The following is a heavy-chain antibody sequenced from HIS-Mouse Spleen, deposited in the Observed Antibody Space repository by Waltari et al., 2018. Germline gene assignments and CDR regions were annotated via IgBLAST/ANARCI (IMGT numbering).Heavy chain of an antibody. CDR3: ARGIAAAGRGDYYYYGMDV. J-gene: IGHJ6*02. Sequence: QVQLVQSGAEVKKPGASVKVSCKASGYTFTSYAMHWVRQAPGQRLEWMGWSNAGNGNTKYSQEFQGRVTITRDTSASTAYMELSSLRSEDMAVYYCARGIAAAGRGDYYYYGMDVWGQGTTVTVSS. CDR2: SNAGNGNT. CDR1: GYTFTSYA. D-gene: IGHD6-13*01. V-gene: IGHV1-3*02.